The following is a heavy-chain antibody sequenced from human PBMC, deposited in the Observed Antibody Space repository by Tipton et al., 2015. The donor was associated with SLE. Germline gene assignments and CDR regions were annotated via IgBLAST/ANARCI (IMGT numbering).Heavy chain of an antibody. CDR1: GGSISSYY. D-gene: IGHD6-13*01. CDR3: ARDLGSSGSFDY. Sequence: TLSLTCTVSGGSISSYYWSWIRQPPGKGLEWIGYIYYSGSTNYNPPLKSRVTISVDTSKNQFSLKLSSVTAADTAVYYCARDLGSSGSFDYWGQGTLVTVPS. CDR2: IYYSGST. J-gene: IGHJ4*02. V-gene: IGHV4-59*01.